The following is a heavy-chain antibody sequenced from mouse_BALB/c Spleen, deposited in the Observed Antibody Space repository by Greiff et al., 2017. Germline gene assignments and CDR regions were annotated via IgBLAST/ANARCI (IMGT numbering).Heavy chain of an antibody. V-gene: IGHV14-3*02. J-gene: IGHJ3*01. D-gene: IGHD2-4*01. CDR1: GFNIKDTY. CDR2: IDPANGNT. CDR3: VGMITRNWFAY. Sequence: GQLQQSGAEPVKPGASVKLSCTASGFNIKDTYMHWVKQRPEQGLEWIGRIDPANGNTKYDPKFQGKATITADTSSNTAYLQLSSLTSEDTAVYYCVGMITRNWFAYWGQGTLVTVSA.